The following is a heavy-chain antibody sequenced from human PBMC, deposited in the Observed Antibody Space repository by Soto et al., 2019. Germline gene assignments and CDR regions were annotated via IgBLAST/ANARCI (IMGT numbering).Heavy chain of an antibody. CDR2: ISSSSSYI. V-gene: IGHV3-21*01. Sequence: GGSLRLSCAASGFTFSSYAMHWVRQAPGKGLEWVSSISSSSSYIYYADSVKGRFTISRDNAKNSLYLQMNSLRAEDTAVYYCARESYYDSSGPSWYYGMDVWGQGTTVTVSS. J-gene: IGHJ6*02. D-gene: IGHD3-22*01. CDR1: GFTFSSYA. CDR3: ARESYYDSSGPSWYYGMDV.